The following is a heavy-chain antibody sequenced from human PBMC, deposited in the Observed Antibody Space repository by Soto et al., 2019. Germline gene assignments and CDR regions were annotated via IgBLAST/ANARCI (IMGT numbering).Heavy chain of an antibody. V-gene: IGHV1-2*04. CDR1: GYAFTGYY. J-gene: IGHJ4*02. Sequence: QVQLVQSGAEVKRPGASVKVSCKASGYAFTGYYTHWVRQAPGQGLEWMGWINPNSGGTNYAQKFQGWVTMTRDTSISTAKLELSRWRSEETAVYYWARNGTSGDYYFDYWAREPWSPSPQ. CDR3: ARNGTSGDYYFDY. D-gene: IGHD4-17*01. CDR2: INPNSGGT.